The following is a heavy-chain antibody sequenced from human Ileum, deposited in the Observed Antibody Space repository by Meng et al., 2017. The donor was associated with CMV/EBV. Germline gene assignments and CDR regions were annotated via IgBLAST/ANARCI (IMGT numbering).Heavy chain of an antibody. CDR2: ISHDGRNQ. J-gene: IGHJ4*02. Sequence: GESLKISCAASGFTFSNFAMHWVRQAPGKGLEWVALISHDGRNQFYADSVKGRVKGRFTISRDNSKSTLYLQINSLRAEDTAVYYCARDPLELGVNDSFDYWGKG. CDR1: GFTFSNFA. CDR3: ARDPLELGVNDSFDY. V-gene: IGHV3-30*04. D-gene: IGHD1-7*01.